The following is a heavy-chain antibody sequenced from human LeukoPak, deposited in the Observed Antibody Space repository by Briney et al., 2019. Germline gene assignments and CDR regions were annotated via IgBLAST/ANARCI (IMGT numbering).Heavy chain of an antibody. Sequence: PSETLSLTCTVSGGSINSYYWSWIRQPPGKGLEWIGYIYHSGSTNYNTSLKSRVTISVDTSKNQFSLKLRSVTAADTAVYYCARHATTYRLNWFDSWGQGTLVTVSS. J-gene: IGHJ5*01. CDR2: IYHSGST. V-gene: IGHV4-59*08. CDR3: ARHATTYRLNWFDS. CDR1: GGSINSYY. D-gene: IGHD2/OR15-2a*01.